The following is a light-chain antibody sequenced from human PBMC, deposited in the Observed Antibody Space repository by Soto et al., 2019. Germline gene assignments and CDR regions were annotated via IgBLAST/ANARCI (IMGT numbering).Light chain of an antibody. CDR1: SSDVGAYNY. Sequence: QSALTQPPSASGSPGQSVTISCTGTSSDVGAYNYVSWYRQHPGKAPKLMIYEVSKRPSGVPDRFSGSKSGNTASLTVSGLQAEDEADYYCSSYAGSNNFVVFGGGTQLTVL. J-gene: IGLJ3*02. CDR3: SSYAGSNNFVV. CDR2: EVS. V-gene: IGLV2-8*01.